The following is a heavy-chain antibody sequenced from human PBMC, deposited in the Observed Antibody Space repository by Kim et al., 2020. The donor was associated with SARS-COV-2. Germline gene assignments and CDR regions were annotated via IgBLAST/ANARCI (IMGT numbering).Heavy chain of an antibody. CDR3: AKDRDTAEAYYYYGMDV. D-gene: IGHD5-18*01. CDR1: GFTFSSYA. J-gene: IGHJ6*02. CDR2: ISGSGGST. Sequence: GGSLRLSCAASGFTFSSYAMSWVRQAPGKGLEWVSAISGSGGSTYYADSVKGRFTISRDNSKNTLYLQMNSLRAEDTAVYYCAKDRDTAEAYYYYGMDVWGQGTTVTVSS. V-gene: IGHV3-23*01.